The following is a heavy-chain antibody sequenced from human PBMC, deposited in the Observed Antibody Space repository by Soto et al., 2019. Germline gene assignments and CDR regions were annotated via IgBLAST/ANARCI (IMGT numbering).Heavy chain of an antibody. CDR3: RYCSSTSCYRAQDYYYYGMDV. V-gene: IGHV3-49*03. CDR2: IRSKAYGGTT. CDR1: GFTFGDYA. J-gene: IGHJ6*02. Sequence: PGGSLRLSCTASGFTFGDYAMSWFRQAPGKGLEWVGFIRSKAYGGTTEYAASVKGRFTISRDDSKSIAYLQMNSLKTEDTAVYYCRYCSSTSCYRAQDYYYYGMDVWGQGTTVTVSS. D-gene: IGHD2-2*02.